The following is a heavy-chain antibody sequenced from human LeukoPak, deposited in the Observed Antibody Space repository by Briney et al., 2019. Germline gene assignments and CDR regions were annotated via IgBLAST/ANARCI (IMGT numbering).Heavy chain of an antibody. D-gene: IGHD1-26*01. CDR3: ATYSGVHHKTFDD. J-gene: IGHJ4*02. Sequence: AGGSLRLSCAASGFTLSRYWVSWVRQAPGEGPEWVANIKQDESEKDYADSVRGRFTISRDNAKNSLFLQMNSLRAEDTALYYCATYSGVHHKTFDDWGQGTLVTVSS. CDR1: GFTLSRYW. CDR2: IKQDESEK. V-gene: IGHV3-7*03.